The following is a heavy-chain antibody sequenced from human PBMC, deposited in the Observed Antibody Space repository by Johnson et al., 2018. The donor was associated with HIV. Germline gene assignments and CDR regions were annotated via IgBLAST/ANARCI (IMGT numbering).Heavy chain of an antibody. CDR3: ALEAVRSTDAFDI. D-gene: IGHD3-10*01. J-gene: IGHJ3*02. CDR2: ISSSGSTI. CDR1: GFTFTSFA. Sequence: VQLVESGGGVVQPGTSLRLSCAASGFTFTSFAMHWVRQAPGKGLEWVSYISSSGSTIYYADSVKGRFTISRDNAKNSLYLQTNSLRAEDTAVYYCALEAVRSTDAFDIWGQGTMVTVSS. V-gene: IGHV3-48*04.